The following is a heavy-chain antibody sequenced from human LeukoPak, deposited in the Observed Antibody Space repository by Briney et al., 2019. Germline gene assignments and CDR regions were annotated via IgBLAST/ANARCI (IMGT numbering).Heavy chain of an antibody. CDR2: IYCSGST. Sequence: SETLSLTCTVSGGSISSYYWSWIRQPPGKGLEWIGYIYCSGSTNYNPSLKSRVTISVDTSKNQFSLKLSSVTAADTAVYYCARVRYSSSWGDYYYYMDVWGKGSTVTISS. D-gene: IGHD6-13*01. CDR3: ARVRYSSSWGDYYYYMDV. CDR1: GGSISSYY. V-gene: IGHV4-59*01. J-gene: IGHJ6*03.